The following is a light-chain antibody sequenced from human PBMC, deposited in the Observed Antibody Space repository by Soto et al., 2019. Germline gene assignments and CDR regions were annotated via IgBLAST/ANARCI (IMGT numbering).Light chain of an antibody. CDR3: QQYGSSPYT. J-gene: IGKJ2*01. Sequence: EIVLTQSPGTLSLSPGERATLSCRASQSVSSSYLAWYQQKPGQAPRLLIYDASSRATGIPDRFSGSGSGTDFTLPISRLEPDDFAVYFCQQYGSSPYTFGQGTKLEIK. CDR2: DAS. V-gene: IGKV3-20*01. CDR1: QSVSSSY.